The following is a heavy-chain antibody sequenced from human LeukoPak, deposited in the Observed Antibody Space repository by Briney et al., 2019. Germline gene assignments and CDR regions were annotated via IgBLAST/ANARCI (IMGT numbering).Heavy chain of an antibody. D-gene: IGHD3-10*01. V-gene: IGHV4-34*01. J-gene: IGHJ4*02. Sequence: SSETLSLTCAVYGGSFSGYYWTWIRQPPGKGLEWIGEINHGESTNYNPSLKSRVTISVDTSKKQFSLKLSSVTAADTAVYYCARHDLRFGELLSNFDYWGQGTLVTVSS. CDR2: INHGEST. CDR1: GGSFSGYY. CDR3: ARHDLRFGELLSNFDY.